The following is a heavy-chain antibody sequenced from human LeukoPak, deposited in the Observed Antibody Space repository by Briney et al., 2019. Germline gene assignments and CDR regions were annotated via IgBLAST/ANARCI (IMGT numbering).Heavy chain of an antibody. Sequence: PGGSLRLSCAASGFTFSSYAMSWVRQAPGRGLEWVSAISGSGGSTYYADSVKGRFTISRDNSKNTLYLQMNSLRAEDTAVYYCAKDPGDIGVRGGLDAFDIWGQGTMVTVSS. CDR2: ISGSGGST. D-gene: IGHD3-10*01. CDR1: GFTFSSYA. V-gene: IGHV3-23*01. CDR3: AKDPGDIGVRGGLDAFDI. J-gene: IGHJ3*02.